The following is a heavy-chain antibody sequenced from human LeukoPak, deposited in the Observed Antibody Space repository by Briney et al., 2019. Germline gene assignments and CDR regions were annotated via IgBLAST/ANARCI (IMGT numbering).Heavy chain of an antibody. CDR2: ITISGHTK. CDR1: GFDLSTYE. CDR3: ARGDPHADL. Sequence: GRSLRLSCAASGFDLSTYEMNWVRQPPGEGLEWVADITISGHTKNYADSVKGRFTISRDNARTSLYLQMNSLRVEDTGVYYCARGDPHADLWGQGTLVTVSS. J-gene: IGHJ5*02. V-gene: IGHV3-48*03.